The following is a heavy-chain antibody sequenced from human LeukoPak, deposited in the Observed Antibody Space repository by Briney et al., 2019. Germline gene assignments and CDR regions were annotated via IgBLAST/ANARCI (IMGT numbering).Heavy chain of an antibody. J-gene: IGHJ4*02. CDR2: INSDGSST. CDR3: ARVITVTTSAPFDY. V-gene: IGHV3-74*01. CDR1: GFTFSSYW. Sequence: PGGSLRLSCAASGFTFSSYWMSWVRQAPGKGLEWVSRINSDGSSTSYADSVKGRFTISRDNSKNTLYLQMNSLRAEDTAVYYCARVITVTTSAPFDYWGQGTLVTVSS. D-gene: IGHD4-17*01.